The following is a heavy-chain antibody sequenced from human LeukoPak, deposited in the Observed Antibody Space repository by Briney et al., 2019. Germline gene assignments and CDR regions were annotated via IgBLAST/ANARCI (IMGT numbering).Heavy chain of an antibody. CDR1: GFTFDDYA. D-gene: IGHD3-9*01. Sequence: GGSLRLSCAASGFTFDDYAMHWVRQAPGKGLEWVSGISWNSGSIGYADSVKGRFTISRDNAKNSLYLHMNSLRAEDTALYYCAKAPTRRYDILTGGPDYWGQGTLVTVSS. CDR3: AKAPTRRYDILTGGPDY. V-gene: IGHV3-9*01. J-gene: IGHJ4*02. CDR2: ISWNSGSI.